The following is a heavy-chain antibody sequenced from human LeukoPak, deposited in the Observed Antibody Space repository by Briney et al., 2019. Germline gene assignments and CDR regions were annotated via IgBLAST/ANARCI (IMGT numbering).Heavy chain of an antibody. Sequence: GGPRSLPVQALGSTLGAKAWAGFPKAQGKGLNGSPVFSGSGGSTYYADSVKGRFTISRDNSKNTLYLQMNSLRAEDTAVYYCARWIQLWQTGSWFDPWGQGTLVTVSS. D-gene: IGHD5-18*01. J-gene: IGHJ5*02. CDR2: FSGSGGST. V-gene: IGHV3-23*01. CDR1: GSTLGAKA. CDR3: ARWIQLWQTGSWFDP.